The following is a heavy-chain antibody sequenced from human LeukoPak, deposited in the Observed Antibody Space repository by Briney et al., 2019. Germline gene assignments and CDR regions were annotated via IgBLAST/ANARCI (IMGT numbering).Heavy chain of an antibody. D-gene: IGHD6-19*01. Sequence: GESLKISCKGSGYSITSYWIGCVRQMPGKSLEWMGIIYPGNSDTRYSPSFQGQVTLSADKSISTAYLQWSSLKDSDTAMYYCASLEGKQWLDFDYWGQGTLVTVSS. J-gene: IGHJ4*02. CDR1: GYSITSYW. CDR3: ASLEGKQWLDFDY. CDR2: IYPGNSDT. V-gene: IGHV5-51*01.